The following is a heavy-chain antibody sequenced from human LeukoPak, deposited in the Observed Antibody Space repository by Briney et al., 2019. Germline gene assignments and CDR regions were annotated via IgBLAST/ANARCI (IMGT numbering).Heavy chain of an antibody. J-gene: IGHJ4*02. V-gene: IGHV3-23*01. CDR2: ISGSGGST. D-gene: IGHD2-21*02. CDR1: GFTFSSYA. CDR3: AKFSRGPGVDWGSFDY. Sequence: GGSLRLSCAASGFTFSSYAMSWVRQATGNGLERVSGISGSGGSTYYADSVKGRFTISRDNSKNTLYLQMNSLRAADTAVYYCAKFSRGPGVDWGSFDYWGQGTLVTVSS.